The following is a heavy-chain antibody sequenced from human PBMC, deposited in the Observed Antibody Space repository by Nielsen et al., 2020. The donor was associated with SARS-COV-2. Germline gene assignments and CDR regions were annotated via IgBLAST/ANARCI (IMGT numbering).Heavy chain of an antibody. CDR3: ARRMNNFGSDF. D-gene: IGHD1/OR15-1a*01. CDR2: RFYSGRT. CDR1: GGSITAVNSG. V-gene: IGHV4-39*01. Sequence: SETLSLTCTASGGSITAVNSGWVWIRQSPGKGLEWIGRRFYSGRTEYNASLRSRVTISADTSKNRFSLTLTSVTAADAAVYYCARRMNNFGSDFWGQGIPVTVSS. J-gene: IGHJ4*02.